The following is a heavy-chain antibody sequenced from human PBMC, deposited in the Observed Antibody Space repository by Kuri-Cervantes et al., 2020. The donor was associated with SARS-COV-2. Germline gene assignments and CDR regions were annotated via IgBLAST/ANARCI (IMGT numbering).Heavy chain of an antibody. V-gene: IGHV4-34*01. CDR2: INHSGST. Sequence: AESLTLTCAVYGVSFSGYYWSWIRQSPGKGLEWIWEINHSGSTNYKPPLKSRVTISLDTSKNQFSLNLSSVTAADTAVYYCARGEWDVVLDWGQGTLVTVSS. CDR3: ARGEWDVVLD. CDR1: GVSFSGYY. D-gene: IGHD1-26*01. J-gene: IGHJ4*02.